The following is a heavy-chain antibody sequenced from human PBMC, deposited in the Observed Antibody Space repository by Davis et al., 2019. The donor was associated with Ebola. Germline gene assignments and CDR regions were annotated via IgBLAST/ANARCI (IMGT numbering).Heavy chain of an antibody. J-gene: IGHJ3*02. D-gene: IGHD3-3*01. V-gene: IGHV3-74*01. CDR1: RFIFSSYS. CDR3: ARPYYLEWLYLEAFDI. CDR2: INSDGSST. Sequence: HTGGSLRLSCAASRFIFSSYSMNWVRQAPGKGLVWVSRINSDGSSTSYADSVKGRFTISRDNAKNSLYLQMNSLRAEDTAVYYCARPYYLEWLYLEAFDIWGQGTMVTVSS.